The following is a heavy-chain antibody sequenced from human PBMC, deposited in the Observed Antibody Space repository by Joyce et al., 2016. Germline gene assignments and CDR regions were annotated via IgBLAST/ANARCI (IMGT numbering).Heavy chain of an antibody. CDR1: GYNITTYW. Sequence: EVQLVRAGAAVIKHGESLKMPCLASGYNITTYWFGWVRQMPGKGLEWVVIIDPGHSAARYSPSFHCHVTISAEKSISTAYLQWNSLKASDSGIYYCARLTVFRGIMGFYIDGWGKGTPVTVSS. CDR2: IDPGHSAA. V-gene: IGHV5-51*01. D-gene: IGHD3-16*01. J-gene: IGHJ6*03. CDR3: ARLTVFRGIMGFYIDG.